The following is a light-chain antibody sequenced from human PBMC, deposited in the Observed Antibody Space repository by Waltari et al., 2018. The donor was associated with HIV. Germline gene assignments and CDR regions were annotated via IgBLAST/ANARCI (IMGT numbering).Light chain of an antibody. Sequence: QPVLTQPPSTSGTPGQGVTISCSGSSSNIGRSYVYWYRHLPGTTPKLPIYRSDQRPSGAPALVAASKSGTSASLAISGLQGEDEAVDYCAAWDHGLTGPNGVFGGGTRLTVL. CDR3: AAWDHGLTGPNGV. CDR1: SSNIGRSY. J-gene: IGLJ3*02. CDR2: RSD. V-gene: IGLV1-47*01.